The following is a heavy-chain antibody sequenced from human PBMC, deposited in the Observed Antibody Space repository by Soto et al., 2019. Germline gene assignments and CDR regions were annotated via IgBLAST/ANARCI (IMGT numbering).Heavy chain of an antibody. J-gene: IGHJ6*02. D-gene: IGHD3-3*01. Sequence: QVQLVQSGAEGKKPGSSVKVSCKASGGTFSTHAISWVRQAPGQGLEWLGGIIPTLGTPNYAQKFQGRVTVTADEYTSTAYMELSRLTSEDTAVYYCARAAFRSGYYGYYYGMDVWGQGPAVNV. CDR3: ARAAFRSGYYGYYYGMDV. V-gene: IGHV1-69*01. CDR2: IIPTLGTP. CDR1: GGTFSTHA.